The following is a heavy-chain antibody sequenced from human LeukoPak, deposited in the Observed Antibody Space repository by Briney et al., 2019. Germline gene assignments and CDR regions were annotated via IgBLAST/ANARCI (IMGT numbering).Heavy chain of an antibody. CDR3: ASLYYDILTGGFRAGFDY. D-gene: IGHD3-9*01. Sequence: PLETLSLTCTVSGGSISSSSYYWGWIRQPPGKGLEWIGSIYYSGSTYYNPSLKSRVTISVDTSKNQFSLKLSSVTAADTAVYYCASLYYDILTGGFRAGFDYWGQGTLVTVSS. CDR2: IYYSGST. J-gene: IGHJ4*02. V-gene: IGHV4-39*07. CDR1: GGSISSSSYY.